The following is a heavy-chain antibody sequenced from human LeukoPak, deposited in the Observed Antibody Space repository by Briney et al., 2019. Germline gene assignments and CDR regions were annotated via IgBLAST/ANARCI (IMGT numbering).Heavy chain of an antibody. CDR1: GFTFSSYG. CDR2: ISYDGSNK. Sequence: GRSLRLSCAASGFTFSSYGMHWVRQAPGKGLEWVAVISYDGSNKYCADSVKGRFTISRDNSKNTLYLQMNSLRAEDTAVYYCAKDAQSGPEPYFDYWGQGTLVTVSS. D-gene: IGHD5-12*01. V-gene: IGHV3-30*18. CDR3: AKDAQSGPEPYFDY. J-gene: IGHJ4*02.